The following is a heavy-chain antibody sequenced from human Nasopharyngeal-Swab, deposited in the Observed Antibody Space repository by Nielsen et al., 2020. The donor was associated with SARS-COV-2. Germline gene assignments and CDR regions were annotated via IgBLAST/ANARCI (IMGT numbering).Heavy chain of an antibody. Sequence: GESLKISCAASGFAFSRHGMNWVRQAPGKGLEWVSFISSSGSYIYYADSVKGRFTISRDNAKDSLYLQMNSPRVEDTAVYYCARVQQIYAISLNYYGMDVWGQGTTVTVSS. D-gene: IGHD2-8*01. V-gene: IGHV3-21*04. J-gene: IGHJ6*02. CDR2: ISSSGSYI. CDR3: ARVQQIYAISLNYYGMDV. CDR1: GFAFSRHG.